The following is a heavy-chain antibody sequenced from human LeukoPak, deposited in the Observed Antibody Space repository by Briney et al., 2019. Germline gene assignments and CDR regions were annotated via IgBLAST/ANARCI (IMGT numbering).Heavy chain of an antibody. Sequence: ASVKVSCKASGYTFTSYGISWVRQAPGQGLEWMGWISAYNGNTNYAQKLQGRVTMTTDTSTSTAYMELRSLRSDDTAVHYCAGRYYYDSSGYPSDAFDIWGQGTMVTVSS. D-gene: IGHD3-22*01. CDR2: ISAYNGNT. CDR3: AGRYYYDSSGYPSDAFDI. V-gene: IGHV1-18*01. CDR1: GYTFTSYG. J-gene: IGHJ3*02.